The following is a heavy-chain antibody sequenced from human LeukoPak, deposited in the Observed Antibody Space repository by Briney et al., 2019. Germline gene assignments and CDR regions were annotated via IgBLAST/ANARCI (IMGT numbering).Heavy chain of an antibody. V-gene: IGHV3-7*03. D-gene: IGHD3-10*01. CDR2: IKQGGREE. CDR1: EFIFSDYW. Sequence: GGSLRLSCVASEFIFSDYWMSWVRQAPGKGLEWVANIKQGGREEKYVGSVKGRFAISRDDARSALYLQMDSLSGDDTAVYYCARDNGGWFDSWGRGTLVTVSS. CDR3: ARDNGGWFDS. J-gene: IGHJ5*01.